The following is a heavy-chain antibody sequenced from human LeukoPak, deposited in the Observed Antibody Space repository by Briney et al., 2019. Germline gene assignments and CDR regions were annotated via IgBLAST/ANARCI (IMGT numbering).Heavy chain of an antibody. CDR3: AREGVYGDYSVEPPIQDDY. V-gene: IGHV1-69*01. D-gene: IGHD4-17*01. J-gene: IGHJ4*02. CDR2: IIPIFGTA. CDR1: GGTFSSYA. Sequence: GASVKVSCKASGGTFSSYAISWVRQAPGQGLEWMGGIIPIFGTANYAQKFQGRVTITADESTSTAYMELSSLRSEDTAVYYCAREGVYGDYSVEPPIQDDYWGQGTLVTVSS.